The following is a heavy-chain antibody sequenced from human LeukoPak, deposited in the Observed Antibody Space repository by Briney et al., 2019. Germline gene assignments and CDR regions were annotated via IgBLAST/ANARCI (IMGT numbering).Heavy chain of an antibody. D-gene: IGHD2-8*01. CDR3: ARGLPLGFCTYGVCYPPKHLDF. CDR2: VNPKSGNT. Sequence: ASVKVSCNTSGDSFTSYDINWVRQAPGQGLEWMGWVNPKSGNTGYKQKFQGRVTITRDTSISAAYMELSRLTSDDTAVYFCARGLPLGFCTYGVCYPPKHLDFWGQGTLVTVSS. CDR1: GDSFTSYD. V-gene: IGHV1-8*03. J-gene: IGHJ4*02.